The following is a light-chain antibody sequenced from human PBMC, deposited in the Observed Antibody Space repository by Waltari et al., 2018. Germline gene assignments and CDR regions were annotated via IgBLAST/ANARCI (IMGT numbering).Light chain of an antibody. CDR3: QHHFRLPAT. J-gene: IGKJ1*01. CDR2: GAS. V-gene: IGKV3-20*01. Sequence: IMLTQSPGTLSLSPGKRVTLSCRASQSISSYLAWYQQKPGQAPRLLIYGASTRATGIPDRFSGSGSGTDFSLTISGLEPEDSAVYYCQHHFRLPATFGQGTKVEIK. CDR1: QSISSY.